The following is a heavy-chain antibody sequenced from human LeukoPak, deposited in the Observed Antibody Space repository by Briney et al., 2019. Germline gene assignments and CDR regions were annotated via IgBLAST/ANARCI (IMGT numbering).Heavy chain of an antibody. V-gene: IGHV3-30*04. CDR2: ISYDGSNK. Sequence: GGSLRLSCAASGFTFSSYAMHWVRQAPGKGLEWVAVISYDGSNKYYADSVKGRFTISRDNSKNTLYLQMNSLRAEDTAVYYCARAGRYYGSGSYYSLPFDYWGQGTLVTVSS. CDR3: ARAGRYYGSGSYYSLPFDY. J-gene: IGHJ4*02. D-gene: IGHD3-10*01. CDR1: GFTFSSYA.